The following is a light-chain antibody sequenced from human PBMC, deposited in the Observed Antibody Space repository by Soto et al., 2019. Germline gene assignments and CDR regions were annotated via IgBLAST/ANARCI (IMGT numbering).Light chain of an antibody. CDR3: QQYNTYAT. CDR1: QNIRNL. Sequence: DIQLTQSPSTLSAAVGDSATITFRASQNIRNLLAWYQQKPGKAPKPLIYDASTLKTGVPSRFSGSGSGSEFNFTITGLQPDDFATYFCQQYNTYATFGQGTRLEIK. CDR2: DAS. V-gene: IGKV1-5*01. J-gene: IGKJ5*01.